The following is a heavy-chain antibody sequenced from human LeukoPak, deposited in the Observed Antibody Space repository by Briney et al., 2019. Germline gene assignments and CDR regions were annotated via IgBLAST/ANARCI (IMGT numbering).Heavy chain of an antibody. J-gene: IGHJ6*03. D-gene: IGHD3-16*01. CDR2: ISSSGSII. CDR1: GFTFSRFA. V-gene: IGHV3-48*01. CDR3: ARDPISYYYYMDV. Sequence: PGGSLRLSCGASGFTFSRFAMNWVRQAPGKGLEWISYISSSGSIIYYADPMKGRFNVSRDNAKNSLYLQINSLSAEDTAVYYCARDPISYYYYMDVWGKGTSVFVSS.